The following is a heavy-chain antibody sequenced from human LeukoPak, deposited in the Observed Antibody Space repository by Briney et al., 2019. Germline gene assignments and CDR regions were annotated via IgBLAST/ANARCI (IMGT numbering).Heavy chain of an antibody. CDR1: RFTFSSYW. V-gene: IGHV3-74*01. Sequence: GGSLRLSCAASRFTFSSYWMHWVRQAPGKGLVWVSRINSDGSSTTYADSVKGRFTISRDNAKNTLYLQTNSLRAEDTAVYYCARTIGSKNAFDIWGQGTMVTVSS. CDR2: INSDGSST. CDR3: ARTIGSKNAFDI. J-gene: IGHJ3*02. D-gene: IGHD3-10*01.